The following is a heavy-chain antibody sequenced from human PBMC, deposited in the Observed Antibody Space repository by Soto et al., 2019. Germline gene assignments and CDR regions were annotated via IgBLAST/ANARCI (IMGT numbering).Heavy chain of an antibody. V-gene: IGHV3-66*01. Sequence: GGSLRLSCAATGFTVSNNYMSWVRQAPGQKPEWVSVIYSGGFTDYADSVKGRFTISRDNSRNTLYLQMNSLRVEDTAVYYCVRDRRDSSLCWGQGTLVTVSS. CDR1: GFTVSNNY. CDR2: IYSGGFT. D-gene: IGHD3-22*01. CDR3: VRDRRDSSLC. J-gene: IGHJ4*02.